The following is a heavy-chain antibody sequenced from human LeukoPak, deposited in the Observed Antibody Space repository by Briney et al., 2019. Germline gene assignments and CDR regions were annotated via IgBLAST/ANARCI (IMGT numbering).Heavy chain of an antibody. D-gene: IGHD3-10*01. Sequence: KSGGSLRLSCAASGFTFSSYSMNWVRQAPGKGLEWVSSISSSSSYIYYADSVKGRFTISRDNAKNSLYLQMNSLRAEDTAVYYCARGGSGSSYFDYWGQGTLVIVSS. V-gene: IGHV3-21*01. CDR2: ISSSSSYI. J-gene: IGHJ4*02. CDR1: GFTFSSYS. CDR3: ARGGSGSSYFDY.